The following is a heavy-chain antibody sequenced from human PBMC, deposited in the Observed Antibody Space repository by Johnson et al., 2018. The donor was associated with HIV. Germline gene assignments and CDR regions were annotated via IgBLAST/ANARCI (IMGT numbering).Heavy chain of an antibody. CDR2: ISGNGGTT. J-gene: IGHJ3*02. Sequence: VQLVESGGGLVQPGGSLRLSCAASGFTFSTYAMHWVRQAPGKGLEYVSGISGNGGTTYYANSVKGRFTISIDNSKKKLYLQMGRLRAEDMAVYYCAKDLGITVAGRGCLDAFDIWGQGTMVTVSS. V-gene: IGHV3-64*01. CDR1: GFTFSTYA. CDR3: AKDLGITVAGRGCLDAFDI. D-gene: IGHD6-19*01.